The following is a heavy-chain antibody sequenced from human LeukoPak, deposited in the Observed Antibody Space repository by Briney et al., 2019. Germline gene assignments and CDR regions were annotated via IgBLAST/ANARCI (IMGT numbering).Heavy chain of an antibody. CDR2: IKSKTYSGTT. CDR1: GFTFSYAW. J-gene: IGHJ4*02. D-gene: IGHD4-17*01. V-gene: IGHV3-15*01. CDR3: TPPLYGDSEG. Sequence: GGSLRLSCAASGFTFSYAWLNWVRQAPGKGLEPIGRIKSKTYSGTTDYAAPMEGRFTISRDDSKNTLYLQINSLKTEDTAVYYCTPPLYGDSEGWGQGTLVTVSS.